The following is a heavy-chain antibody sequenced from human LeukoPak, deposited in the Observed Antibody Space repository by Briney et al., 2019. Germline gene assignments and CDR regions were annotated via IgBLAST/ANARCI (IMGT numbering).Heavy chain of an antibody. CDR3: ARDKRGGYSGYDYSSGMDV. J-gene: IGHJ6*04. Sequence: GRSLRLSCAASGFTFSSYGMHWVRQAPGKGLEWVAVIWYDGSNKYYADSVKGRFTISRDNSKNTLYLQMNSLRAEDTAVYYCARDKRGGYSGYDYSSGMDVWGKGTTVTVSS. V-gene: IGHV3-33*01. D-gene: IGHD5-12*01. CDR2: IWYDGSNK. CDR1: GFTFSSYG.